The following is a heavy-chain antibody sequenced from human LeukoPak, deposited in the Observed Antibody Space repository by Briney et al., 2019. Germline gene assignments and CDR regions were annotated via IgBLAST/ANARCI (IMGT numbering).Heavy chain of an antibody. V-gene: IGHV1-18*01. Sequence: GASVTVSFKASGYTFTIYGISWVRQAPGQGLEWMGWISAYNGNTNYAQKLQDRVTMNTDTSTSTAYMEMRSLRSDDTAVYYCATEGIVATITPDFDYWGQGTLVTVSS. J-gene: IGHJ4*02. D-gene: IGHD5-12*01. CDR2: ISAYNGNT. CDR3: ATEGIVATITPDFDY. CDR1: GYTFTIYG.